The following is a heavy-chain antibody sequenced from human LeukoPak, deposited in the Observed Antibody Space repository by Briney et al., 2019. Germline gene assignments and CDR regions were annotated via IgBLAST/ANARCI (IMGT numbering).Heavy chain of an antibody. CDR2: ISSSSSTI. Sequence: PGGSLRLSCAASGFTFSSYSMTWVRQAPGKGLEWVSYISSSSSTIYYADSVKGRFTISRDNSKNTLYLQMNSLRAEDTAVYYCARAITGYDSSGSPGYWGQGTLVTVSS. V-gene: IGHV3-48*01. CDR3: ARAITGYDSSGSPGY. J-gene: IGHJ4*02. D-gene: IGHD3-22*01. CDR1: GFTFSSYS.